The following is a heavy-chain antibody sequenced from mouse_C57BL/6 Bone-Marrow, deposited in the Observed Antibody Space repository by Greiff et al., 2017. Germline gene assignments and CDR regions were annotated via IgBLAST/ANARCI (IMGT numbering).Heavy chain of an antibody. V-gene: IGHV5-4*01. CDR1: GFTFSSYA. CDR3: ARALDSSGPWFAY. J-gene: IGHJ3*01. D-gene: IGHD3-2*02. CDR2: ISDGGSYT. Sequence: DVQLVESGGGLVKPGGSLKLSCAASGFTFSSYAMSWVRQTPEKRLEWVATISDGGSYTYYPDNVKGRFTISRDNAKNNLYLQMSHLKSEDTAMYYCARALDSSGPWFAYWGQGTLVTVSA.